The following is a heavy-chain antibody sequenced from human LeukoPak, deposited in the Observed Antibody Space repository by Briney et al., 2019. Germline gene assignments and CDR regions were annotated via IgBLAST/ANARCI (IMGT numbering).Heavy chain of an antibody. J-gene: IGHJ4*02. CDR1: GFTFNTYA. CDR3: ARGHGRSIGYYNSYFDS. D-gene: IGHD3-9*01. Sequence: PGGSLRLSCAASGFTFNTYAIHWVRQAPGKGLEWVAVVSDDGTITYYAESMKGRFTISRDNSKNTLSLQMNSLRGEDTAIYYCARGHGRSIGYYNSYFDSWGQGTLVTVSS. CDR2: VSDDGTIT. V-gene: IGHV3-30*03.